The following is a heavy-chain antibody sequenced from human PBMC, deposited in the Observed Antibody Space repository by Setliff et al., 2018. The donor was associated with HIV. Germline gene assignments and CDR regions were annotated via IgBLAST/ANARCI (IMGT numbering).Heavy chain of an antibody. Sequence: GGSLRLSCAASGFSFSDYYMSWFRQAPGKGLEWVSFVRGSGSYANYVDSVKGRFTISRDKSKNTLYLEMNSLSAEDTAVYYCARGMLVVVISTPDYWGQGTLVTVSS. V-gene: IGHV3-11*06. CDR2: VRGSGSYA. D-gene: IGHD3-22*01. CDR3: ARGMLVVVISTPDY. J-gene: IGHJ4*02. CDR1: GFSFSDYY.